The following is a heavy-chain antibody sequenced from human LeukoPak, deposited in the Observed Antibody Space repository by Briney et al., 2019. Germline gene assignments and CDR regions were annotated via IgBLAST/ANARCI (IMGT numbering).Heavy chain of an antibody. D-gene: IGHD6-13*01. V-gene: IGHV3-15*01. CDR2: IKSKTDGGTA. CDR1: GFTFMNAW. J-gene: IGHJ4*02. CDR3: ATLKTGTSSFL. Sequence: GGSLRLSGAASGFTFMNAWMSWVRQAPGKGLEWVGRIKSKTDGGTADYAAPVKGRFTISRDDSKNTLYLQLNSLKTGDTAVYYCATLKTGTSSFLWGQGTLVTVSS.